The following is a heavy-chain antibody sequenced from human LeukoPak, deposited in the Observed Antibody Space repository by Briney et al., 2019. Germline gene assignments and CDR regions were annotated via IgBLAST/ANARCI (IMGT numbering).Heavy chain of an antibody. CDR3: VRTYDENPLGWFDP. CDR2: ISINGGST. V-gene: IGHV3-64D*06. J-gene: IGHJ5*02. CDR1: GGSISSYY. D-gene: IGHD5-12*01. Sequence: PSETLSLTCTVSGGSISSYYWSWIRQPPGKGLYYVSAISINGGSTYYADSVRGRFTISRDNSKNTLYLQMSSLRPDDTAVYYCVRTYDENPLGWFDPWGQGTLVTVSS.